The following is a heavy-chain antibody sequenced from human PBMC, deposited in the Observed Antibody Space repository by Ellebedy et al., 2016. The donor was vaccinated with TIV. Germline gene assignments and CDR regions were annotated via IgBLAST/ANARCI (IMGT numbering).Heavy chain of an antibody. V-gene: IGHV3-30*18. J-gene: IGHJ4*02. D-gene: IGHD6-19*01. CDR3: AKETSPSFIAVTGGLNS. Sequence: GGSLRLSCAASGFTFSSYAMHWVRQAPGKGLEWVAVISYDGRNQYYADSVKDRFTVSRDNSKNTLYLQMNSLTTEDTAVYYCAKETSPSFIAVTGGLNSWGQGTLVTVSS. CDR2: ISYDGRNQ. CDR1: GFTFSSYA.